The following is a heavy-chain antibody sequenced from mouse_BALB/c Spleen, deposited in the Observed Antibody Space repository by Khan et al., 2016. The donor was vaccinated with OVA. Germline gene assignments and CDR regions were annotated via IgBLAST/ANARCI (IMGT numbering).Heavy chain of an antibody. CDR1: GSPFTSYW. D-gene: IGHD2-14*01. CDR3: ARSGYAAFAY. V-gene: IGHV1-59*01. J-gene: IGHJ3*01. CDR2: IDPSNSET. Sequence: QVQLQQSGPELVRPGTSVQMSCKASGSPFTSYWMNWVKQRPGQGLEWIGMIDPSNSETNLNQKFKDKASLSEDKSSNTAYMQLSSLTSEDSAVYYCARSGYAAFAYWGQGTLVTVSA.